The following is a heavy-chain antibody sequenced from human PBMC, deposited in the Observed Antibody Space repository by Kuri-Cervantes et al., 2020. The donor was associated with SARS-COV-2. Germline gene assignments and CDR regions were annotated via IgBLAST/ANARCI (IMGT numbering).Heavy chain of an antibody. J-gene: IGHJ4*02. D-gene: IGHD3-16*01. CDR3: VKAAGGRAY. V-gene: IGHV3-30*04. Sequence: GGSLRLSCAASHFTFSSYAFHWVRQAPGQGLEWVAAISYDGNNKYFADSVRGRFTSSRDNSKNTLDLQMDSLRPQDTAIYYCVKAAGGRAYWGRGSLVTVSS. CDR1: HFTFSSYA. CDR2: ISYDGNNK.